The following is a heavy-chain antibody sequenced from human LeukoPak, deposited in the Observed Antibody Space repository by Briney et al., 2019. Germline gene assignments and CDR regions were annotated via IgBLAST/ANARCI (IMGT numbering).Heavy chain of an antibody. CDR3: ARGTIAVRGVIITGPLFDY. CDR2: IYYSGST. V-gene: IGHV4-59*01. CDR1: GGFISSYY. D-gene: IGHD3-10*01. Sequence: SETLPLTCTVSGGFISSYYWSWIRQPPGKGLEWIGYIYYSGSTNYNPSLKSRVTISVDTSKNQFSLKLSSVTAADTAVYYCARGTIAVRGVIITGPLFDYWGQGTLVTVSS. J-gene: IGHJ4*02.